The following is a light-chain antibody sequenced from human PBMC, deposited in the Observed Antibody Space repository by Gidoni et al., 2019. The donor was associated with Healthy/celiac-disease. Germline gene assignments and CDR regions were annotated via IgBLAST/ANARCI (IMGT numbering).Light chain of an antibody. CDR2: EVS. CDR1: SSDVCGYHY. Sequence: QSALTQPASVSGSPGQSITISCTGTSSDVCGYHYVSWYQQHPGKAPKLMIYEVSNRPSGVSNRFSGSKSGNTASLTISGLQAEDEADYYCSSYTSSSTLAFGTGTKVTVL. V-gene: IGLV2-14*01. J-gene: IGLJ1*01. CDR3: SSYTSSSTLA.